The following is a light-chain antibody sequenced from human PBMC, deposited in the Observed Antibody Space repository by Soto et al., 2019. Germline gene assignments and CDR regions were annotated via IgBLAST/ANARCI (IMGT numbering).Light chain of an antibody. J-gene: IGKJ1*01. CDR2: GAS. CDR1: QSVSSSY. CDR3: QQYGSSRPT. V-gene: IGKV3-20*01. Sequence: IVLTQSPGTLSLSPGERATLSCRASQSVSSSYLAWYQQKPGQAPRLLIYGASSRATGIPDRFSGSGSGTDFTLTISRREPEDFAVYYCQQYGSSRPTFGEGTKVEIK.